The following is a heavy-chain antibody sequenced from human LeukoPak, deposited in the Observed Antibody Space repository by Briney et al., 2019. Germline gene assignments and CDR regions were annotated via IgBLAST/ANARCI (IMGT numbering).Heavy chain of an antibody. CDR2: IYSDGST. J-gene: IGHJ4*02. D-gene: IGHD3-22*01. CDR1: GFTVSTNY. V-gene: IGHV3-66*01. CDR3: ARDRYYYDSSGYRTYYFDY. Sequence: GSLRLSCAASGFTVSTNYMSWVRQAPGKGLEWVSIIYSDGSTYYADSVKGRFTISRDNSKNTLYLQMNSLRAEDTAVYYCARDRYYYDSSGYRTYYFDYWGQGTLVTVSS.